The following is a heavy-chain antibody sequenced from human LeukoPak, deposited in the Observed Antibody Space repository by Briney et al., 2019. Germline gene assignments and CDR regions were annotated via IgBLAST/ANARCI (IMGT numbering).Heavy chain of an antibody. D-gene: IGHD3-10*01. CDR2: VIPIFGTA. CDR1: GGTFSSYA. V-gene: IGHV1-69*06. Sequence: SVKVSCKASGGTFSSYAISWVRQAPGQGLEWMGGVIPIFGTANYAQKFQGRVTITADKSTSTAYMELSSLRSEDTAVYYCARAEYYYGSGSYSGSAIDYWGQGTLVTVSS. J-gene: IGHJ4*02. CDR3: ARAEYYYGSGSYSGSAIDY.